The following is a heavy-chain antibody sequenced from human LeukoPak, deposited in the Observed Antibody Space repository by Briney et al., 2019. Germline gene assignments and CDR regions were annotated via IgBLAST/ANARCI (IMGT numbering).Heavy chain of an antibody. V-gene: IGHV4-34*01. Sequence: PSETLSLTCAVYGGSFSGYYWSWIRQPPGKGLEWIGEINHSGSTNYNPSLKSRVTISVDTSKNQFSLKLSSVTAADTVVYYCARRVRAVAGNCSDPSGQRALVTASS. D-gene: IGHD6-19*01. J-gene: IGHJ5*02. CDR1: GGSFSGYY. CDR2: INHSGST. CDR3: ARRVRAVAGNCSDP.